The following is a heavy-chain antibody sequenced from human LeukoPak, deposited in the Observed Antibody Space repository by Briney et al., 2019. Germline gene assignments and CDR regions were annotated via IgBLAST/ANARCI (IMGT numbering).Heavy chain of an antibody. Sequence: SETLSLTCTVSGGSISIYYWSWIRQPAGKGLEWIGRIYTSGSTNYNPSLKSRVTMSVDTSKNQFSLKLSSVTAADTAVYYCARLLYGDYATLRYYYYMDVWGKGTTVTISS. J-gene: IGHJ6*03. V-gene: IGHV4-4*07. D-gene: IGHD4-17*01. CDR2: IYTSGST. CDR1: GGSISIYY. CDR3: ARLLYGDYATLRYYYYMDV.